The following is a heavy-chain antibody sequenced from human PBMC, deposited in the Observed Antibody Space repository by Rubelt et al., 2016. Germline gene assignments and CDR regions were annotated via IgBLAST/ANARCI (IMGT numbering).Heavy chain of an antibody. CDR2: ISSSGSTI. V-gene: IGHV3-11*01. CDR3: ARDRPYSSSSGDDYYYGMDV. D-gene: IGHD6-6*01. CDR1: GFTFSDYY. Sequence: PGGSLRLSCAASGFTFSDYYMSWIRQAPGKGLEWVSYISSSGSTIYYADSVKGRFTISRDNAKNSLYLQMNSLRAEDTAVYYCARDRPYSSSSGDDYYYGMDVWGQGTTVTVSS. J-gene: IGHJ6*02.